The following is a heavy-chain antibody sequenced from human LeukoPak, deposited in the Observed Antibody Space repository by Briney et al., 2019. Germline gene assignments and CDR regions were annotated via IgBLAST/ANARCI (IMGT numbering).Heavy chain of an antibody. CDR3: ARNVAPAHFDY. V-gene: IGHV4-39*07. Sequence: PSETLSLTCTVSGGSISSSSYYWGWIRQPPGKGLEWIGSIYYSGSTYYNPSLKSRVTISVDTSKNQFSLQLNSMTPEDTALYYCARNVAPAHFDYWGQGALVTVSS. D-gene: IGHD2-2*01. CDR2: IYYSGST. J-gene: IGHJ4*02. CDR1: GGSISSSSYY.